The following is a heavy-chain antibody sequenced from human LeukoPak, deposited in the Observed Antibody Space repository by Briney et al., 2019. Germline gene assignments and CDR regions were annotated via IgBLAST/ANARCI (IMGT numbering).Heavy chain of an antibody. D-gene: IGHD3-3*01. J-gene: IGHJ4*02. V-gene: IGHV3-53*01. Sequence: PGGSLRLSCAASGFTFSSYNMNWVRQAPGKGLEWVSVIYSGGSTYYADSVKGRFTISRDNSKNTLYLQMNSLRAEDTAVYYCARVPGVSRPFDYWGQGTLVTVSS. CDR2: IYSGGST. CDR1: GFTFSSYN. CDR3: ARVPGVSRPFDY.